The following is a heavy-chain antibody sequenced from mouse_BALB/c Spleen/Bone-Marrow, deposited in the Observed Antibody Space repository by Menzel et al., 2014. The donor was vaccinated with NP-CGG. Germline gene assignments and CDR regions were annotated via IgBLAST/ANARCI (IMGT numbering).Heavy chain of an antibody. J-gene: IGHJ3*01. CDR3: ARSRDYYDNNSFAY. CDR2: INPGSGGT. D-gene: IGHD1-1*01. Sequence: QVQLKESGAELVRPGTSLKVSCQASGYVFTDFLLEWVKQRPGQGLEWVGVINPGSGGTNYNEKFKDKATPTADRSSSTAYMQLSSLTSDDSAVYFCARSRDYYDNNSFAYWGQGTLVTVSA. CDR1: GYVFTDFL. V-gene: IGHV1-54*03.